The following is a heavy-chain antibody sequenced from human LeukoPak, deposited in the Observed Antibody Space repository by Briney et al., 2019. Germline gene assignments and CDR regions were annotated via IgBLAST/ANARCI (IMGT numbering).Heavy chain of an antibody. V-gene: IGHV3-7*03. J-gene: IGHJ4*02. Sequence: GGSLRLACAASGFTFTNSWMTWVRQAPGKGLEWVANIKQDGSEKHYVDSVEGRFTISRDNAKNSLSLQMNSLRVEDTAVYYCARDRAAKYWGQGTLVTVSS. CDR2: IKQDGSEK. D-gene: IGHD2-15*01. CDR3: ARDRAAKY. CDR1: GFTFTNSW.